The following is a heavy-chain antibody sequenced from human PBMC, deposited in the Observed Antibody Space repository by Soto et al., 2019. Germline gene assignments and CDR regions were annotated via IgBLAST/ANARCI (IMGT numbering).Heavy chain of an antibody. CDR1: GDAVSSVSYY. D-gene: IGHD3-3*01. CDR3: GRQYDFWSPYYYTMDV. V-gene: IGHV4-39*01. J-gene: IGHJ6*02. Sequence: SETLSLTCTVSGDAVSSVSYYWGWVRQPPGKGLEWIGNIYYTGHTFYNPSLKSRVTISVDKSKNQFSLNLTSVTAADTAVYFCGRQYDFWSPYYYTMDVWGQGTTVTVSS. CDR2: IYYTGHT.